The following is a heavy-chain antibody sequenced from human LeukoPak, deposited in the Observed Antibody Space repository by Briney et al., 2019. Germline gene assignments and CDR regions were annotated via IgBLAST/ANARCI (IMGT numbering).Heavy chain of an antibody. J-gene: IGHJ6*03. Sequence: ASVMVSFKTPGYTFTKYSIHLVRQAPGPRFEWMGGINAANGHTKYSQEFQGRITITRDTPAATAYMELSNLRSEDMALYYCARRRGPPNTNRDFYYYYYMDDWGTGTTVTVSS. CDR3: ARRRGPPNTNRDFYYYYYMDD. V-gene: IGHV1-3*03. CDR2: INAANGHT. D-gene: IGHD3-10*01. CDR1: GYTFTKYS.